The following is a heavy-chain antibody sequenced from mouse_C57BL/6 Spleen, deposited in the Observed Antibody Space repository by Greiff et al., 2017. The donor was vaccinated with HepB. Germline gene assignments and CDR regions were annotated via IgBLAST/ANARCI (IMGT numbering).Heavy chain of an antibody. J-gene: IGHJ2*01. V-gene: IGHV1-82*01. D-gene: IGHD1-1*01. Sequence: QVQLQQSGPELVKPGASVKISCKASGYAFSSSWMNWVKQRPGKGLEWIGRIYPGDGDTNYNGKFKGKATLTADKSSSTAYMQLSSLTSEDSAVYFCARCYYGSSYEDFDYWGQGTTLTVSS. CDR3: ARCYYGSSYEDFDY. CDR2: IYPGDGDT. CDR1: GYAFSSSW.